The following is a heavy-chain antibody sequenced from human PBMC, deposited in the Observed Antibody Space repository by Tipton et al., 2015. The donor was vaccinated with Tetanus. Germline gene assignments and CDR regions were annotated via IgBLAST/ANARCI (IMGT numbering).Heavy chain of an antibody. Sequence: QSGAEVKKPGSSAKVSCKSSGGPFYKHGIDWVRQAAGQGLEWMGGIIPASGATNYAHKFQGRLTMTADASTTTVHMELSNLGSDDTAVYYCVRDRAAAGGSDYWGQGTLVPV. CDR1: GGPFYKHG. J-gene: IGHJ4*02. V-gene: IGHV1-69*01. CDR2: IIPASGAT. CDR3: VRDRAAAGGSDY. D-gene: IGHD6-25*01.